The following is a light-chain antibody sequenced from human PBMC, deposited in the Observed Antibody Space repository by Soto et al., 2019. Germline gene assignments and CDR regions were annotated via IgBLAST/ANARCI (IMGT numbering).Light chain of an antibody. CDR1: SSDVGRYNY. V-gene: IGLV2-14*01. CDR3: SSYTGSSTS. CDR2: DVT. Sequence: QSVLTQPASVSGSPGQSITISCTGTSSDVGRYNYVSWYQQHPGKAPKLIIYDVTYRPSGVSDRFSGSKSGSTASLPISGLQAEDEADYYCSSYTGSSTSFGGGTKLTVL. J-gene: IGLJ3*02.